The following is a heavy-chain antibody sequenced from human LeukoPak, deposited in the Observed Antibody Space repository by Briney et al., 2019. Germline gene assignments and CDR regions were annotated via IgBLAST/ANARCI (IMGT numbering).Heavy chain of an antibody. CDR1: GYTFTSYG. V-gene: IGHV1-18*01. CDR2: ISAYNGNT. CDR3: ARGGDMRVVGAFDI. J-gene: IGHJ3*02. D-gene: IGHD3-22*01. Sequence: ASVKVSCKAPGYTFTSYGINWVRQAPGQGLEWMGWISAYNGNTNYAQKLQGRVTMTRDTSTSTVYMELRSLRSDDTALYYCARGGDMRVVGAFDIWGQGTMVTVSS.